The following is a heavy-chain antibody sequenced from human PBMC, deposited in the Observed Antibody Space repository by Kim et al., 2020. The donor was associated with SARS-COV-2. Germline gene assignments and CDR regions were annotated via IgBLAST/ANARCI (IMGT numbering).Heavy chain of an antibody. V-gene: IGHV4-34*01. D-gene: IGHD2-21*02. J-gene: IGHJ4*02. Sequence: NYNPSLKSRVTISVDTSKNQFSLKLSSVTAADTAVYYCARGTVVTPGFDYWGQGTLVTVSS. CDR3: ARGTVVTPGFDY.